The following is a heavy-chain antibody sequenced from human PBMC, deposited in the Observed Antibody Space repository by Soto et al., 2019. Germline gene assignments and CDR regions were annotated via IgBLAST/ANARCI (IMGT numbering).Heavy chain of an antibody. CDR2: ISSSSSTI. CDR3: ARGGRSYYYYYGMDV. D-gene: IGHD3-16*01. Sequence: PGGSLRLSCAASGFTFSSYSMNWVRQAPGKGLEWVSYISSSSSTIYYADSVKGRFTISRDNAKNSLYLQMNSLRDEDTAVYYCARGGRSYYYYYGMDVWVQGTTVTVSS. J-gene: IGHJ6*02. V-gene: IGHV3-48*02. CDR1: GFTFSSYS.